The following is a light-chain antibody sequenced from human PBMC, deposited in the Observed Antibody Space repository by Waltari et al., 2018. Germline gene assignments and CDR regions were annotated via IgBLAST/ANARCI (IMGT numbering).Light chain of an antibody. V-gene: IGKV4-1*01. Sequence: DIVMTQSPDSLAVSLGERATINCKSTQSLLSNSNNKNSLGWYQQKPRQPPKLLVYWASTRISGVPDRFSGSGSGADFTLTISSLQAEDVAVYYCQQYYSSPLTFGGGTKVEIK. CDR3: QQYYSSPLT. CDR2: WAS. CDR1: QSLLSNSNNKNS. J-gene: IGKJ4*01.